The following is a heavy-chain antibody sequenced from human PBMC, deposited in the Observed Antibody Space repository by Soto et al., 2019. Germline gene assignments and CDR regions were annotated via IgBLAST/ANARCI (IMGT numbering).Heavy chain of an antibody. CDR1: GGSISSYY. V-gene: IGHV4-59*01. Sequence: SETLSLTCTVSGGSISSYYLSWIRQPPEKGLEWIGYIYYSGSTNYNPSLKSRVTISVDTSKNQFSLKLSSVTAADTAVYYCARDVGATWFQHWGQGTLVTVSS. CDR2: IYYSGST. J-gene: IGHJ1*01. D-gene: IGHD1-26*01. CDR3: ARDVGATWFQH.